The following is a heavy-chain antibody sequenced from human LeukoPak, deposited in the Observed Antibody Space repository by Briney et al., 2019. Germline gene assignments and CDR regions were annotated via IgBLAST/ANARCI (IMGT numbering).Heavy chain of an antibody. Sequence: SETLSLTCGVSGCSISRGYYWAWIRQPPGKGLEWIGTIYHTGSAYYNPSLESRVTISVDTSKNEFSPNLNSVTAADTAVYYCARAGWIITSGIDYWGQGALVTVSS. V-gene: IGHV4-38-2*01. J-gene: IGHJ4*02. CDR2: IYHTGSA. D-gene: IGHD3-10*01. CDR1: GCSISRGYY. CDR3: ARAGWIITSGIDY.